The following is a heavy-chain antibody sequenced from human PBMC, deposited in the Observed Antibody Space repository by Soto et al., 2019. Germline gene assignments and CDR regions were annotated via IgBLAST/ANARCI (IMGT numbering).Heavy chain of an antibody. D-gene: IGHD3-22*01. Sequence: SETLSLTCTVSGGSISSYYWSWIRQPPGKGLEWIGYIYYSGSTNYNPSLKSRVTISVDTSKNQFSLKLSSVTAADTAVYYCARGALYDSSGYYLTEYFQHWGQGTLVTVS. CDR2: IYYSGST. CDR3: ARGALYDSSGYYLTEYFQH. V-gene: IGHV4-59*01. J-gene: IGHJ1*01. CDR1: GGSISSYY.